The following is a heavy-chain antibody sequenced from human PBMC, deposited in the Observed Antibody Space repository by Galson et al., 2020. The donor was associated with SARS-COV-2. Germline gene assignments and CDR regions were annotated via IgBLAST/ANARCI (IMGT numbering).Heavy chain of an antibody. CDR3: AKDPNQEVDDY. CDR2: LSDIDDTT. CDR1: GFRLSIYA. Sequence: GGSLRLSCAVSGFRLSIYAMSWVRQAPGKGLEWVSALSDIDDTTYYADSVKGRFTISRDNSKNTLYLQMNSLRIEDTAVYYCAKDPNQEVDDYWGQGTIVTVSS. D-gene: IGHD2-2*01. V-gene: IGHV3-23*01. J-gene: IGHJ4*02.